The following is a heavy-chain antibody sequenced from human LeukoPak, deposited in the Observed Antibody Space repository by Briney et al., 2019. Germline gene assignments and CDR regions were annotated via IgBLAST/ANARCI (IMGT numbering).Heavy chain of an antibody. CDR1: GGSISSSSYY. J-gene: IGHJ3*02. CDR2: IYYSGST. CDR3: ARDTGSGYGNAFDI. V-gene: IGHV4-39*07. Sequence: SETLSLTCTVSGGSISSSSYYWGWIRQPPGKGLEWIGSIYYSGSTYYNPSLKSRVTISVDTSKNQFSLKLSSVTAADTAVYYCARDTGSGYGNAFDIWGQGTMVTVSS. D-gene: IGHD5-12*01.